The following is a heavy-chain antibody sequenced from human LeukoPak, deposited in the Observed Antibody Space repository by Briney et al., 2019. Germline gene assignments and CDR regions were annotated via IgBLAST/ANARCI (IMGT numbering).Heavy chain of an antibody. D-gene: IGHD2-2*01. CDR2: INTDGSTT. CDR3: ARVWRYCSGTSCHALDY. Sequence: GGSLRLSCAASGFTFSGYWMHWVRQAPGKGLVWVSHINTDGSTTTYADSVKGRFTISRDNGKNTLYLQMSSLRAEDTAVYYCARVWRYCSGTSCHALDYWGQGTLVTVSS. V-gene: IGHV3-74*01. J-gene: IGHJ4*02. CDR1: GFTFSGYW.